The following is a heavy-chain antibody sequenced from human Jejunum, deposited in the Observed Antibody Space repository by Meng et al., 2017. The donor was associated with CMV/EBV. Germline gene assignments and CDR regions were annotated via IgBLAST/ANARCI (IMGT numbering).Heavy chain of an antibody. Sequence: SGFIFRNTWMTWVRQVPGKGLEWLGRIKSKSDGAKTDYPAPLKGRVTISRDDSRNTLYLEMNALTTEDTGAYYCATSGLNYYGIDVWGQGTTVTVSS. V-gene: IGHV3-15*05. CDR1: GFIFRNTW. CDR2: IKSKSDGAKT. CDR3: ATSGLNYYGIDV. J-gene: IGHJ6*02. D-gene: IGHD3/OR15-3a*01.